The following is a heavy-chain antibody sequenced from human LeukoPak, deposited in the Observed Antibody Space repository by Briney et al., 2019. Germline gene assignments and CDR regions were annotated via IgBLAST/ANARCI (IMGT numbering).Heavy chain of an antibody. D-gene: IGHD6-19*01. CDR1: GYSISSGYY. J-gene: IGHJ4*02. V-gene: IGHV4-38-2*02. CDR2: IYYSGST. CDR3: AGGWSIRYFDY. Sequence: SETLSLTCTVSGYSISSGYYWGWIRQPPGKGLEWIGYIYYSGSTNYNPSLKSRVTIPVDTSKNQFSLKLSSVTAADTAVYYCAGGWSIRYFDYWGQGTLVTVSS.